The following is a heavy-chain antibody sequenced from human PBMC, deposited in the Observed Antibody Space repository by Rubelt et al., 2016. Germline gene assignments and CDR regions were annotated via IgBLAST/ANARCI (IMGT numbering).Heavy chain of an antibody. CDR2: IIPILGIA. V-gene: IGHV1-69*04. CDR1: GGTFSSYA. Sequence: QVQLVQSGAEVKKPGSSVKVSCKASGGTFSSYAISWVRQAPGQGLEWMGRIIPILGIANYAKKFQGRVTITPDKATRKAYMEPNRLASDETAGYYWARDSRVSVDYWGQGTLVTVSS. J-gene: IGHJ4*02. CDR3: ARDSRVSVDY. D-gene: IGHD2-21*01.